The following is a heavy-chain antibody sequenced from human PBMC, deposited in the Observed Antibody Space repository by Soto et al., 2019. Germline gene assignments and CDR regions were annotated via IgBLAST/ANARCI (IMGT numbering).Heavy chain of an antibody. CDR3: TPVVGHLPGSYSGYPYYYLDV. J-gene: IGHJ6*03. Sequence: EDPLVESGGGLVKPGGSLRLSCAASGFTFRNAWMSWVRQAPGKGLEWVGRIKTNTDGATTDYAAPVKDRFTISRDDSKNTLFLQMHHLKPEDTVVYYCTPVVGHLPGSYSGYPYYYLDVWGKGTTVTVSS. CDR2: IKTNTDGATT. D-gene: IGHD5-12*01. CDR1: GFTFRNAW. V-gene: IGHV3-15*01.